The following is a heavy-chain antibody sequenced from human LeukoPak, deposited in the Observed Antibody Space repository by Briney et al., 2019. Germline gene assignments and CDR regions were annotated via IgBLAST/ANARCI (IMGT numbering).Heavy chain of an antibody. CDR1: GFTFSSYS. CDR2: ISSSSSYI. V-gene: IGHV3-21*01. CDR3: ARDIVQYYDFWSGYWTPGNYFDY. D-gene: IGHD3-3*01. Sequence: PGGSLRLSCAASGFTFSSYSMNWVRQAPGKGLEWVSSISSSSSYIYYADSVKGRFTISRDNAKNSLYLQMNSLRAEDTAVCYCARDIVQYYDFWSGYWTPGNYFDYWGQGTLVTVSS. J-gene: IGHJ4*02.